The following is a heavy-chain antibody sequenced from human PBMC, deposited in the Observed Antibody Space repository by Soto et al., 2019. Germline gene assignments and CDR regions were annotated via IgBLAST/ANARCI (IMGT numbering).Heavy chain of an antibody. D-gene: IGHD3-3*01. CDR2: INHSGST. V-gene: IGHV4-34*01. Sequence: LSLTCAVYGGSFSGYYWSWIRQPPGKGLEWIGEINHSGSTNYNPSLKSRVTISVDTSKNQFSLKLSSVTAADTAVYYCARGFGNYDFWSGYYRSYFDYWGQGTLLTVSS. J-gene: IGHJ4*02. CDR1: GGSFSGYY. CDR3: ARGFGNYDFWSGYYRSYFDY.